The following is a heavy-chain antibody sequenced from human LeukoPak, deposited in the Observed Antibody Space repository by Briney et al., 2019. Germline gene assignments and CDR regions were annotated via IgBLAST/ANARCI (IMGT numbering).Heavy chain of an antibody. CDR2: ISGSGGST. Sequence: GGSLRLSCAASGFTVSSNYMSWVRQAPGKGLEWVSAISGSGGSTYYADSVKGRFTISRDNSKNTLYLQMNSLRAEDTAVYYCAKDRGYSYGPSDYWGQGTLVTVSS. V-gene: IGHV3-23*01. CDR3: AKDRGYSYGPSDY. D-gene: IGHD5-18*01. J-gene: IGHJ4*02. CDR1: GFTVSSNY.